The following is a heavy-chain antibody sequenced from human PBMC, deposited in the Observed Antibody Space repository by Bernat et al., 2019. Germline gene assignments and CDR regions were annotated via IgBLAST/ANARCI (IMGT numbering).Heavy chain of an antibody. Sequence: QVQLVESGGGVVQPGRSLRLSCAASGFTFSSYAMHWVRQAPGKGLEWVAVISYDGSNKNYADSVKGRFTISRDNSKNTLYLQMNSLRAEDTAVYYCARDPWGVPAAMGGAFDYWGQGTLVTVSS. J-gene: IGHJ4*02. D-gene: IGHD2-2*01. CDR2: ISYDGSNK. CDR1: GFTFSSYA. CDR3: ARDPWGVPAAMGGAFDY. V-gene: IGHV3-30-3*01.